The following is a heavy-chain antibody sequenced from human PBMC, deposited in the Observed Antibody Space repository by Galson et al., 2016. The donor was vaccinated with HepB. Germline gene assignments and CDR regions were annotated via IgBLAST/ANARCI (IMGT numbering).Heavy chain of an antibody. J-gene: IGHJ5*02. CDR3: ARDSRATFGEPNWFDP. V-gene: IGHV3-48*01. Sequence: SLRLSCAASGFDFSRCNMNWVRHAPGKGLDWISFISATGTTIDYADSVKGRFTISRDNAKNSLYLQMNSLRAEDTAVYYCARDSRATFGEPNWFDPWGQGTLVTVSS. CDR1: GFDFSRCN. CDR2: ISATGTTI. D-gene: IGHD3-3*01.